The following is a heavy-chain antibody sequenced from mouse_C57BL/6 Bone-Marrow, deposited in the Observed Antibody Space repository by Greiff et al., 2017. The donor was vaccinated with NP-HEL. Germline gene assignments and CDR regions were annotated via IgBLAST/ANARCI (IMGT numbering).Heavy chain of an antibody. D-gene: IGHD1-1*02. CDR3: TTWYYGYWYFDV. CDR1: GFNIKDDY. V-gene: IGHV14-4*01. J-gene: IGHJ1*03. Sequence: EVQLHQSGAELVRPGASVKLSCTASGFNIKDDYMHWVKQRPEQGLEWIGWIDPENGDTEYASKFQGKATITADTSSNTAYLQLSSLTSEDTAVYYCTTWYYGYWYFDVWGTGTTVTVSS. CDR2: IDPENGDT.